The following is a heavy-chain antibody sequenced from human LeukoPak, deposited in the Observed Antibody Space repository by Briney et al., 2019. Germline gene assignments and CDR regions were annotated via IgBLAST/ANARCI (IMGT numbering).Heavy chain of an antibody. CDR1: GGSINNGGYY. D-gene: IGHD6-13*01. CDR2: IYYSGSS. V-gene: IGHV4-31*03. Sequence: SSETLSLTCTVSGGSINNGGYYWSWIRQHPGKGLEWIGYIYYSGSSYYNPSLRSRVTISVDTSKNHFSLKLSSVTAADTAVYYCARLIAASNWFDPWGQGTLVTVSS. J-gene: IGHJ5*02. CDR3: ARLIAASNWFDP.